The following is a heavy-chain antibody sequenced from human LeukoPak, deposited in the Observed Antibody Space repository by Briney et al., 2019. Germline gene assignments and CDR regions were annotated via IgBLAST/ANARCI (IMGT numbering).Heavy chain of an antibody. CDR3: ASSRTNYCGGDCPYDAFDI. CDR1: GYTFTSYG. V-gene: IGHV1-8*03. J-gene: IGHJ3*02. CDR2: MNPNSGNT. D-gene: IGHD2-21*01. Sequence: GASVKVSCKASGYTFTSYGINWVRQATGQGLEWMGWMNPNSGNTGYAQKFQGRVTITRNTSISTAYMELSSLRSEDTAVYYCASSRTNYCGGDCPYDAFDIWGQGTMVTVSS.